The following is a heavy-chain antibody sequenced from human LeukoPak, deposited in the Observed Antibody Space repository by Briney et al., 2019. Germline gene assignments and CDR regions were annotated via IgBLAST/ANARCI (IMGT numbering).Heavy chain of an antibody. CDR3: AKDQHGYDKPIDY. CDR2: ISGSGISP. Sequence: PGGSLRLSCAASGFTFNIFAMNWVRQASGRGLEWVSTISGSGISPYYADSVKGRFTISGDNSKNTLYLQINSLRAEDTAVYFCAKDQHGYDKPIDYWGQGTLVTVSS. CDR1: GFTFNIFA. V-gene: IGHV3-23*01. D-gene: IGHD5-12*01. J-gene: IGHJ4*02.